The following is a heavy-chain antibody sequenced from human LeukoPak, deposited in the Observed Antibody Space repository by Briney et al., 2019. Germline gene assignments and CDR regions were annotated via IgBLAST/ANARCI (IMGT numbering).Heavy chain of an antibody. D-gene: IGHD6-13*01. Sequence: PGGSLRLSCAASGFTFSSYWIHWVRQAPGKGLVWVSRINSDGSTTTYADSVKGRFTISRDNAKNTLYLQMNSLRAEDTAVYYCARGAGSSWSGLIDYWGQGTLVTVSS. CDR3: ARGAGSSWSGLIDY. J-gene: IGHJ4*02. CDR1: GFTFSSYW. V-gene: IGHV3-74*01. CDR2: INSDGSTT.